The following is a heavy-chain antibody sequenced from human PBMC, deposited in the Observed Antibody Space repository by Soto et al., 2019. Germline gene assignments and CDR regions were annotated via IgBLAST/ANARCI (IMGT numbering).Heavy chain of an antibody. Sequence: WETLSLTCTVSGGSINAYYWSWIRKPPGKGLEWIGYVDYRGNSDSSPSLKSRVTISIDTFKKQVSLKLNPVTAADTAVYYCEIYLITRPVTFSFDFWGQGIPVTVSS. V-gene: IGHV4-59*13. CDR3: EIYLITRPVTFSFDF. D-gene: IGHD3-9*01. CDR1: GGSINAYY. J-gene: IGHJ4*02. CDR2: VDYRGNS.